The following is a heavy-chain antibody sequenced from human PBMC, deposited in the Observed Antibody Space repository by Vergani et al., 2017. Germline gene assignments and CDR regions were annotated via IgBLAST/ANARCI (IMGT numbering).Heavy chain of an antibody. Sequence: QVQLVESGGGVVQPGRSLRLSCAASGFTFSSYSISWVRQAPGQGLEWMGRIIPIFGTANYAQKFQGRVTITADESTSTAYMELSSLRSEDTAVYYCASGGSSPLFWFDPWGQGTLVTVSS. D-gene: IGHD5/OR15-5a*01. CDR3: ASGGSSPLFWFDP. J-gene: IGHJ5*02. CDR1: GFTFSSYS. CDR2: IIPIFGTA. V-gene: IGHV1-69*18.